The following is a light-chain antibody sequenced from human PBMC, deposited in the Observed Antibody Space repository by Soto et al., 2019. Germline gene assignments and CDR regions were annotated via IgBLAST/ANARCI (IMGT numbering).Light chain of an antibody. CDR2: EVS. V-gene: IGLV2-8*01. J-gene: IGLJ2*01. CDR3: CSYAGSNNVL. Sequence: QSVLTQPPSASGSPGQSVTISCTGTSSDVGGYNYVSWYQQHPDKAPKLMIYEVSKRPSGVPDRFSGSKSGNTASLTVSGLQAEDEADYYCCSYAGSNNVLFGGGTKLTVL. CDR1: SSDVGGYNY.